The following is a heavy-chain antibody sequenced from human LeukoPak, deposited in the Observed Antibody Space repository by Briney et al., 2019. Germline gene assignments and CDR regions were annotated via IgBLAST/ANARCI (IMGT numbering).Heavy chain of an antibody. CDR2: IYYSGST. V-gene: IGHV4-30-4*08. J-gene: IGHJ3*02. CDR3: ARDYNRDAFDI. D-gene: IGHD1-1*01. CDR1: GGSFSGYY. Sequence: SETLSLTCAVYGGSFSGYYWSWIRQPPGKGLEWIGYIYYSGSTYYNPSLKSRVTISVDTSKNQFSLKLSSVTVADTAVYYCARDYNRDAFDIWGQGTMVTVSS.